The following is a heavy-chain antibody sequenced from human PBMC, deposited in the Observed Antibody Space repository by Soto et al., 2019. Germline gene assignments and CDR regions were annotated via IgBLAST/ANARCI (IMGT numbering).Heavy chain of an antibody. CDR3: ARSTCSSTSCFAGGMDV. J-gene: IGHJ6*02. CDR1: GGTFSSYA. Sequence: QVQLVQSGAEVKKPGSSVKVSCKASGGTFSSYAISWVRQAPGQGIEWMGGIIPIFGTANYAQKFQGRVTITADESTSTAYMELSSLRSEDTAVYYCARSTCSSTSCFAGGMDVWGQGTTVTVSS. V-gene: IGHV1-69*01. D-gene: IGHD2-2*01. CDR2: IIPIFGTA.